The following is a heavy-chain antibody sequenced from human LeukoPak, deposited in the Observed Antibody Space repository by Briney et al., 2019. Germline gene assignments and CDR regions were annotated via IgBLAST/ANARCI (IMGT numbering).Heavy chain of an antibody. CDR3: ARGRYYDFYSL. J-gene: IGHJ4*02. CDR2: IYYSGST. D-gene: IGHD3-3*01. Sequence: PSETLSLTCAVYGGSFSGYYWSWIRQPPGKGLEWIGYIYYSGSTNYNPSLKSRVTISVDTSKNQFSLKLSSVTAADTAVYYCARGRYYDFYSLWGQGTLVTVSS. CDR1: GGSFSGYY. V-gene: IGHV4-59*01.